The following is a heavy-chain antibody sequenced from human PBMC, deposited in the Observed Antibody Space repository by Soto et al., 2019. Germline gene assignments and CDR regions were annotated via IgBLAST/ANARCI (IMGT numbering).Heavy chain of an antibody. J-gene: IGHJ4*02. D-gene: IGHD2-21*02. V-gene: IGHV4-31*03. CDR3: ARGAGGNFYFDY. CDR2: VYYSGST. Sequence: QVQLQESGPGLGKPSQTLSLTCTVSGGSINRGGYYWTWMRQHPGKGLEWIGSVYYSGSTNYNSSLKTRVTISVDRSKNQFSLKLSSVSAADTAVYYCARGAGGNFYFDYWGQGTLVTVSS. CDR1: GGSINRGGYY.